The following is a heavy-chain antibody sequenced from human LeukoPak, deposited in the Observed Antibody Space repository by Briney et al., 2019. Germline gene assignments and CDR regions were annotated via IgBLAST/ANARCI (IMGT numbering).Heavy chain of an antibody. V-gene: IGHV1-46*01. CDR2: INPSGGST. CDR1: GYTFTTYY. D-gene: IGHD4-17*01. CDR3: ARGYGDYRNY. J-gene: IGHJ4*01. Sequence: RASVKVSCKASGYTFTTYYIHWVRQAPGQGLEWMAIINPSGGSTSYAQKFQGRVTMTRDTSTSTVYMELSSPRSEDTAVYYCARGYGDYRNYWGQGTLVTVSS.